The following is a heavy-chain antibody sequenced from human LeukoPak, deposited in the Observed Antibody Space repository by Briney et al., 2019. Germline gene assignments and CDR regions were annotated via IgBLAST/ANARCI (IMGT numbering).Heavy chain of an antibody. D-gene: IGHD3-16*02. CDR2: INHSGST. CDR1: GGSFSGCY. CDR3: ARARGAYVWGSYRYPGYFDY. J-gene: IGHJ4*02. Sequence: SETLSLTCAVYGGSFSGCYWSWIRQPPGKGLEWIGEINHSGSTNYNPSLKSRVTISVDTSKNQFSLKLSSVTAADTAVYYCARARGAYVWGSYRYPGYFDYWGQGTLVTVSS. V-gene: IGHV4-34*01.